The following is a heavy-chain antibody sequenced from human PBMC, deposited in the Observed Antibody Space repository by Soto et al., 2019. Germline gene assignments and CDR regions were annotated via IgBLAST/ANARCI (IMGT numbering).Heavy chain of an antibody. D-gene: IGHD2-21*01. CDR2: IYYSGST. CDR1: GGSFSGYY. J-gene: IGHJ4*01. Sequence: PSETLSLTCAIYGGSFSGYYWSWLRQPPGKGLEWIGYIYYSGSTYYNPSLKSRVTISVDTSKNQFSLKLSSLTAADTAVYYCARASLIPDYWGKGTLVTVS. V-gene: IGHV4-34*09. CDR3: ARASLIPDY.